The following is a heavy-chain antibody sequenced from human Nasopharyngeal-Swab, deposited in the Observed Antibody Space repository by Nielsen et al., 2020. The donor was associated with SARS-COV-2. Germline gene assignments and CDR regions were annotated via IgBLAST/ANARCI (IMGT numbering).Heavy chain of an antibody. V-gene: IGHV1-46*01. Sequence: WVRQAPGQGLEWMGIINPGGGSARYSRNFQGRVTMTRDTSTNTVYMELYSLTSEDTAAYYCARGGDPREVVAATDCFDPWGQGTLVTVSS. CDR2: INPGGGSA. D-gene: IGHD2-15*01. J-gene: IGHJ5*02. CDR3: ARGGDPREVVAATDCFDP.